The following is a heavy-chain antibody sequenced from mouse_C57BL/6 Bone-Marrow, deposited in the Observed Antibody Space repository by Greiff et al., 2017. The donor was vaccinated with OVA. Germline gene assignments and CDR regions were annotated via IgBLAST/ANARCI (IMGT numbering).Heavy chain of an antibody. CDR1: EYEFPSHD. CDR2: INSDGGST. Sequence: EVQLQESGGGLVQPGESLKLSCESNEYEFPSHDMSWVRKTPEKRLELVAAINSDGGSTYYPDTMERRFIISRDNTKKTLYLQMSSLRSEDTALYYCARSPLYYGSSGWYFDVWGTGTTVTVSS. D-gene: IGHD1-1*01. CDR3: ARSPLYYGSSGWYFDV. V-gene: IGHV5-2*01. J-gene: IGHJ1*03.